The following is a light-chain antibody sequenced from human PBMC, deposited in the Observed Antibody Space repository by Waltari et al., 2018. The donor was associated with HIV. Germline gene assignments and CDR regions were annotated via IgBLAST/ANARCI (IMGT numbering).Light chain of an antibody. CDR1: SSNIGSTF. Sequence: QYVLTQPPSASGTPGQRVTISCSGSSSNIGSTFVYWYHQFPGAPPKLPIYRNNQRPSGVPDRFSGSKSGNSASLDNSGLRPEDEADYYCATWDDSLTGVVFGGGTKVTVL. CDR2: RNN. J-gene: IGLJ2*01. CDR3: ATWDDSLTGVV. V-gene: IGLV1-47*01.